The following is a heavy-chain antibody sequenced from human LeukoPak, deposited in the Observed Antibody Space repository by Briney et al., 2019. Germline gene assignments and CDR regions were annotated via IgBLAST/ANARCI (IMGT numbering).Heavy chain of an antibody. CDR1: GGSISSSSYY. CDR2: IYYSGST. Sequence: SETLSLTCTVSGGSISSSSYYWGWIRQPPGKGLEWIGSIYYSGSTYYNPSLKSRVTISVDTSKNQFSLKLSSVTAADTAVYYCARHVLWFGESYAFDIWGQGTMVTVSS. D-gene: IGHD3-10*01. V-gene: IGHV4-39*01. J-gene: IGHJ3*02. CDR3: ARHVLWFGESYAFDI.